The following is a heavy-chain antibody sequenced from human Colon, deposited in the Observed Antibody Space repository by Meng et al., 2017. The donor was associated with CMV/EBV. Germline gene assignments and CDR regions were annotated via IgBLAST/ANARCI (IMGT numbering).Heavy chain of an antibody. CDR2: INPNSGGT. J-gene: IGHJ4*02. Sequence: ASGYTFTGYYMHWVRQAPGQGLEWMGRINPNSGGTNYAQKFQGRVTMTRDTSISTAYMELSRLTSDDTAVYYCARVPLGATTSLDYWGQGTLVTVSS. CDR3: ARVPLGATTSLDY. D-gene: IGHD1-26*01. V-gene: IGHV1-2*06. CDR1: GYTFTGYY.